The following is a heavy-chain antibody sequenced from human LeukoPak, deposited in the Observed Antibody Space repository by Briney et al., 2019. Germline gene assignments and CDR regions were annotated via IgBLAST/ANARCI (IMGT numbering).Heavy chain of an antibody. D-gene: IGHD3-22*01. V-gene: IGHV3-33*08. CDR2: IWYDGSKK. CDR1: GFTLSSYA. J-gene: IGHJ4*02. CDR3: ARDLRLGYYDSSFPDY. Sequence: GGSLRLSCAASGFTLSSYAMHWVRQGPGKGLEWVAVIWYDGSKKYYADSVKGRFTISRDNSKNTLYLQMNSLRAEDTAVYYCARDLRLGYYDSSFPDYWGQGTLVTVSS.